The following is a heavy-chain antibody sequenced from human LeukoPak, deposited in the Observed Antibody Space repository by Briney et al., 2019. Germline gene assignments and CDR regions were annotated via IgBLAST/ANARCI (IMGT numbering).Heavy chain of an antibody. Sequence: SGGSLRLSCAASGFTFSTFWMTWVRQAPGKGLEWVANIKEDGSEKYYVDSLKGRFTISRDNAKNSLYLQMSSLRAEDTAVYYCARMKGCSSTTCYFAIYWGQGTLVTVSS. CDR2: IKEDGSEK. V-gene: IGHV3-7*05. J-gene: IGHJ4*02. CDR3: ARMKGCSSTTCYFAIY. CDR1: GFTFSTFW. D-gene: IGHD2-2*01.